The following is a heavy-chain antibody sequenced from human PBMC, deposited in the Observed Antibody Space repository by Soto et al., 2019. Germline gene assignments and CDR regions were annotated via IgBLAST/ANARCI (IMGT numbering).Heavy chain of an antibody. Sequence: EVQLLESGGGLVQPGGSLRLSCAASGFTFSSYAMSWVRQAPGMGLEWVSTIGGSGGSTYYGDSVKGRFTISRDSSRNTLYLQMSSLRAEDTAVYYCAKGLTNWASTRGGGNAFAIWGQGTRVTVSS. CDR1: GFTFSSYA. V-gene: IGHV3-23*01. J-gene: IGHJ3*02. D-gene: IGHD2-8*01. CDR3: AKGLTNWASTRGGGNAFAI. CDR2: IGGSGGST.